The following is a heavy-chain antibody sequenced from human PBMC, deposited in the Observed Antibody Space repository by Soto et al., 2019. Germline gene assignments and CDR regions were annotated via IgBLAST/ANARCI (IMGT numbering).Heavy chain of an antibody. CDR1: GGSISSGGYY. CDR3: ARFNRQLASPRYYYGMDV. J-gene: IGHJ6*02. Sequence: CLTCTVSGGSISSGGYYWSWIRQHPGKGLEWIGYIYYSGSTYYNPSLKSRVTISVDTSKNQFSLKLSSVTAADTAVYYCARFNRQLASPRYYYGMDVWGQGTTVTVSS. CDR2: IYYSGST. D-gene: IGHD6-6*01. V-gene: IGHV4-31*03.